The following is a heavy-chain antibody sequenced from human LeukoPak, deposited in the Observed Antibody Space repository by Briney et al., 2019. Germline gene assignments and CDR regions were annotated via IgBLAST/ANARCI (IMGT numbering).Heavy chain of an antibody. Sequence: SETLSLTCAVSGYSISSGYYWGWIRQPPGKGLEWIGSIYHSGNTYCNPSLKSRVTISVDTSKNQFSLNLSSVTAADTAVYYCARHGYIAVAGTVDYWGQGTLITVSS. J-gene: IGHJ4*02. CDR3: ARHGYIAVAGTVDY. CDR1: GYSISSGYY. D-gene: IGHD6-19*01. CDR2: IYHSGNT. V-gene: IGHV4-38-2*01.